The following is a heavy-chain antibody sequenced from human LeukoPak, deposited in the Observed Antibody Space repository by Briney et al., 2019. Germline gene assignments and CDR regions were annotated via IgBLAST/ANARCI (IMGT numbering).Heavy chain of an antibody. J-gene: IGHJ4*02. CDR3: ARDWGYDSSGYSSVY. Sequence: ASVKVSCKASGYTFTSYGISWVRQAPGQGLEWVGWISAYNGNTNYAQKLQGRVTMTTDTSTSTAYMELRSLRSDDTAVYYCARDWGYDSSGYSSVYWGQGTLVTVSS. CDR2: ISAYNGNT. D-gene: IGHD3-22*01. CDR1: GYTFTSYG. V-gene: IGHV1-18*01.